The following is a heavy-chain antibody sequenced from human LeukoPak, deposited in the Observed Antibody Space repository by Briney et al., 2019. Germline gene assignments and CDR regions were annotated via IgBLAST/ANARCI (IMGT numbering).Heavy chain of an antibody. V-gene: IGHV3-30*02. J-gene: IGHJ4*02. D-gene: IGHD5-24*01. Sequence: TGGSLRLSCAPSGFTFSSYGMHWVRQAPGKGLEGVAFIRYDGSNKYYADSVKGRFTISRDTSTNTLYLQMNSLGAEDTAVYACAKGGSRDGYHYLPPQYFDYWGQGTLVTVSS. CDR1: GFTFSSYG. CDR3: AKGGSRDGYHYLPPQYFDY. CDR2: IRYDGSNK.